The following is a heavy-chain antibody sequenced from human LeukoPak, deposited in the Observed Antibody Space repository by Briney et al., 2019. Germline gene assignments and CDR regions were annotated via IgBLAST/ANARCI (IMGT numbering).Heavy chain of an antibody. J-gene: IGHJ6*03. V-gene: IGHV4-39*07. D-gene: IGHD5-18*01. Sequence: PSETLSLTCTVSGGSISSSSYYWGWIRQPPGKGLEWIASIYYSGTTYYNPSLKSRVTISVDTSKNQFSLKLNSVTAADTAVYYCARAPERWYSYGSYTFYYMDVWGKGTTVTVSS. CDR2: IYYSGTT. CDR1: GGSISSSSYY. CDR3: ARAPERWYSYGSYTFYYMDV.